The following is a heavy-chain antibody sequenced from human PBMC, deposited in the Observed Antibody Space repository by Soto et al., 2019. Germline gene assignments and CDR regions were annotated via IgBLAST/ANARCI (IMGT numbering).Heavy chain of an antibody. V-gene: IGHV3-74*01. CDR2: INSDGSST. CDR3: ARAGSSSSWQVPPGRWGYYYYGMDV. CDR1: GFTFSSYW. J-gene: IGHJ6*02. D-gene: IGHD6-13*01. Sequence: EVQLVESGGGLVQPGGSLRLSCAASGFTFSSYWMLWVRQAPGKGLVWVSRINSDGSSTSYADSVKGRFTISRDNAKNTLYLQMNSLRAEDTAVYYCARAGSSSSWQVPPGRWGYYYYGMDVWGQGTTVTVSS.